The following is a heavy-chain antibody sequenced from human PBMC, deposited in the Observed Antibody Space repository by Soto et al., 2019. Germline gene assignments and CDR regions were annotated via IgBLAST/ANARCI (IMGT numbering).Heavy chain of an antibody. CDR1: GFTFSSYG. CDR2: ISYDGSNK. V-gene: IGHV3-30*18. CDR3: AKVDRSGYSYGYAVDY. D-gene: IGHD5-18*01. Sequence: GGSLRLSCAASGFTFSSYGMHWVRQAPGKGLEWVAVISYDGSNKYYADSVKGRFTISRDNSKNTLYLQMNSLRAEDTAVYYCAKVDRSGYSYGYAVDYWGQGTLVTVSS. J-gene: IGHJ4*02.